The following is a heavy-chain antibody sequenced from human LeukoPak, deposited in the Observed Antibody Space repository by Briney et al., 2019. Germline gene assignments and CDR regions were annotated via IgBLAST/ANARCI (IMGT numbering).Heavy chain of an antibody. D-gene: IGHD1-14*01. CDR1: GDSMSSSSYY. CDR2: IYYSGST. Sequence: PPETLSLTCTVSGDSMSSSSYYWGWIRQPPGKGLEWIGSIYYSGSTYYNPSLKSRVTISVDTSKNQFSLKLSSVTAADTAVYYCARDGIWGQGTLVTVSS. J-gene: IGHJ4*02. V-gene: IGHV4-39*07. CDR3: ARDGI.